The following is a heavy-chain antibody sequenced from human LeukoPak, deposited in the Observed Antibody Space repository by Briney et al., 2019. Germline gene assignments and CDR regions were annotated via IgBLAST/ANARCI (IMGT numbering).Heavy chain of an antibody. J-gene: IGHJ6*02. D-gene: IGHD6-19*01. Sequence: SETLSLTCAVYGGSFSGYYWSWIRQPPGKGLEWIGEINHSGSTNYNPSLKSRVTISVDTSKNQFSLKLSSVTAADTAVYYCARVSSGWYYYYYGMDVWGQGTTVTVSS. V-gene: IGHV4-34*01. CDR1: GGSFSGYY. CDR2: INHSGST. CDR3: ARVSSGWYYYYYGMDV.